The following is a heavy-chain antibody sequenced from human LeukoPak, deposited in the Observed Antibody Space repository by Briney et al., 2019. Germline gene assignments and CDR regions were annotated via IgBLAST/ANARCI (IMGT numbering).Heavy chain of an antibody. CDR2: LYIGGNT. Sequence: PGGSLRLSCVASGLSVSNNYMNWVRQAPGEGLEWVSALYIGGNTYYVDSVRGRFTISRDNSKNTLYLQMNSLRAEDTAVYYCAKEGFDSWGQGTLVTVSS. CDR3: AKEGFDS. CDR1: GLSVSNNY. V-gene: IGHV3-53*01. J-gene: IGHJ4*02.